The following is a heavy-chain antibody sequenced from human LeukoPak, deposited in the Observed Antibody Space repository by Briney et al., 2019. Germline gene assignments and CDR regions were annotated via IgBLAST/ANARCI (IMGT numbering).Heavy chain of an antibody. J-gene: IGHJ4*02. CDR2: ISSSSSYI. Sequence: GGSLRLSCAASGFTFSSYSMNWVRQAPGKGLEWVSSISSSSSYIYYADSVKGRFTISRDNAKNSLYLQMNSLRAEDTAVYYCARDSGDFWSGYYSNFDYWGQGTLVTVSS. V-gene: IGHV3-21*01. CDR1: GFTFSSYS. CDR3: ARDSGDFWSGYYSNFDY. D-gene: IGHD3-3*01.